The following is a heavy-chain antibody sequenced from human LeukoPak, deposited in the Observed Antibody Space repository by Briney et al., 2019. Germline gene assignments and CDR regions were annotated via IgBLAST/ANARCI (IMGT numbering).Heavy chain of an antibody. CDR1: GGSISSSSYY. Sequence: SETLSLTCTVSGGSISSSSYYWGWIRQPPGKGLEWVGSIYYSGSTYYNPSLKSRVTISVDTSKNQFSLKLSSVTAADTAVYYFARHLPYYYDSSGYSSWGQGTLVTVSS. CDR3: ARHLPYYYDSSGYSS. D-gene: IGHD3-22*01. CDR2: IYYSGST. V-gene: IGHV4-39*01. J-gene: IGHJ5*02.